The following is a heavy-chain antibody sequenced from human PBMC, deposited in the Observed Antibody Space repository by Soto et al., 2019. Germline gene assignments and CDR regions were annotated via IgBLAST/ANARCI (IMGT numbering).Heavy chain of an antibody. V-gene: IGHV3-33*01. CDR2: IWYDGSNK. D-gene: IGHD3-10*01. CDR3: ARDSYYGSGNHDY. J-gene: IGHJ4*02. Sequence: QVQLVESGGGVVQPGRSLRLSCAASGFTFSSYGMHWVRQAPGKGLEWVAVIWYDGSNKYYADSVKGRFTIARDNSKNTRYLPMNSLRAEDTAVYYCARDSYYGSGNHDYWGQGTLVTVSS. CDR1: GFTFSSYG.